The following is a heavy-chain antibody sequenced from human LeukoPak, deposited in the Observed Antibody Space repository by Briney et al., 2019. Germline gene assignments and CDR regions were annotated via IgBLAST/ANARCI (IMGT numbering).Heavy chain of an antibody. Sequence: SETLSLTCTVSGGSISSSSYYWGWIRQPPGKGLEWIGSIYYSGSTYYNPSLKSRVTISVDTSKNQFSLKLSSVTAADTAVYYCARDRITYYDFWSGSPNWFDPWGQGTLVTVSS. CDR1: GGSISSSSYY. CDR2: IYYSGST. D-gene: IGHD3-3*01. J-gene: IGHJ5*02. V-gene: IGHV4-39*07. CDR3: ARDRITYYDFWSGSPNWFDP.